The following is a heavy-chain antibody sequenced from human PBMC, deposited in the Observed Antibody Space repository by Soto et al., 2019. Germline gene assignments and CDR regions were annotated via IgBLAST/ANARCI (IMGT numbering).Heavy chain of an antibody. V-gene: IGHV1-2*02. J-gene: IGHJ3*02. CDR1: GYTFTGYY. CDR3: ARVRLLLAMDAFDI. Sequence: ASVKVSCKASGYTFTGYYMHWVRQAPGQGLEWMGWINPNSGGTNYAQKFQGRVIMTRDTSISTAYMELSRLRSDDTAVYYCARVRLLLAMDAFDIWGQGTMVTVSS. D-gene: IGHD5-18*01. CDR2: INPNSGGT.